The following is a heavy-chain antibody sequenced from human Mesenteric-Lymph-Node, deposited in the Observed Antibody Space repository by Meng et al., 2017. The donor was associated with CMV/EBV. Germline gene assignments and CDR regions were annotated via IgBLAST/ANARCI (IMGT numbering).Heavy chain of an antibody. D-gene: IGHD1-1*01. Sequence: SVKVSCKASGYTFTSYGINWVRQAPGQGLEWMGWISGYNDDTNYAQNLQGRVTMTTDTSTSTAYTELRSLRSDDTAVYYCARDSGADYWGQGTLVTVSS. J-gene: IGHJ4*02. V-gene: IGHV1-18*01. CDR2: ISGYNDDT. CDR1: GYTFTSYG. CDR3: ARDSGADY.